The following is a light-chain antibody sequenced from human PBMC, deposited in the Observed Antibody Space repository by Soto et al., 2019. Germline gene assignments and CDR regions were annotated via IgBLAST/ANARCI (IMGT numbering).Light chain of an antibody. Sequence: EIVMTQSPATLSVSPGEGATLSCRASQSVSISLAWYQHKPGQAPRLLIYAASSRATGIPVRFSGSGSESDFTLTISSLEPEDFAVYYCQQRSYPITFGQGTRLEI. CDR1: QSVSIS. V-gene: IGKV3D-15*01. CDR2: AAS. CDR3: QQRSYPIT. J-gene: IGKJ5*01.